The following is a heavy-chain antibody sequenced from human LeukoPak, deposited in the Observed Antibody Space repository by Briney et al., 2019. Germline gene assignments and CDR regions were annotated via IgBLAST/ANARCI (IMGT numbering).Heavy chain of an antibody. J-gene: IGHJ4*02. CDR3: ARGRAVRGVTRGYYFDY. CDR1: GYTFTSYD. Sequence: ASVKVSCKASGYTFTSYDINWVRQATGQGLEWMGWMNPNSGNTGYAQKFQGRVTITRNTSISTAYMELSSLRSEDTAVYYCARGRAVRGVTRGYYFDYWGQGTLVTVSS. CDR2: MNPNSGNT. V-gene: IGHV1-8*01. D-gene: IGHD3-10*01.